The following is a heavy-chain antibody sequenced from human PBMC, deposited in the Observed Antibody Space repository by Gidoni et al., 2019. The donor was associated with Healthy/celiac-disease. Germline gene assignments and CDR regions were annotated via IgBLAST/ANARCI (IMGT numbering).Heavy chain of an antibody. CDR3: ARTSIVGATRGDYYYYGMDV. V-gene: IGHV1-2*02. CDR2: INPNSGGT. Sequence: QVQLVQSGAEVKKPGASVKVSCKASGYTFTGYSMHWVRQAPGQGLAWMGWINPNSGGTNYAQKFQGRGTMTRDTSISTAYMELSRLRSDDTAVYYCARTSIVGATRGDYYYYGMDVWGQGTTVTVSS. CDR1: GYTFTGYS. J-gene: IGHJ6*02. D-gene: IGHD1-26*01.